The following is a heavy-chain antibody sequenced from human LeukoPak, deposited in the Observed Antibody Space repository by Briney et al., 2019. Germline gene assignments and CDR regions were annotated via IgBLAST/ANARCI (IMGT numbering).Heavy chain of an antibody. CDR3: ARGSSSWYLKFDP. J-gene: IGHJ5*02. CDR1: GGSVSSGSYY. Sequence: SETLSLTCTVSGGSVSSGSYYWSWIRQPPGKGLEWIGYIYDSGSTNYDPSLKSRVTISVDTSKNQFSLKLNSVTAADTAVYYCARGSSSWYLKFDPWGQGTLVTVSS. D-gene: IGHD6-13*01. V-gene: IGHV4-61*01. CDR2: IYDSGST.